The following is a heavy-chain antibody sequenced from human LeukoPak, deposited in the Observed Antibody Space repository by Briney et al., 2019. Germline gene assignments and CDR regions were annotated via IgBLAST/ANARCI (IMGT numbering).Heavy chain of an antibody. CDR1: GYSFTTYW. J-gene: IGHJ4*02. CDR3: ARHAPDTWIQLWFPFDY. Sequence: GESLKISCKGSGYSFTTYWIGWVRQMPGKGLEWMGIIYPGDSDTRYSPSFQGQVTISADKTTSTAYLQWSSLKASDTAMYYCARHAPDTWIQLWFPFDYWGQGTLVTVSS. CDR2: IYPGDSDT. D-gene: IGHD5-18*01. V-gene: IGHV5-51*01.